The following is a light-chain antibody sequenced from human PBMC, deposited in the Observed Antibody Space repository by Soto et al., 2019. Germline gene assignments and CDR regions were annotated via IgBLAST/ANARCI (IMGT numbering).Light chain of an antibody. CDR2: TAS. V-gene: IGKV1-39*01. Sequence: DIQMTQSPTSLSASVGDRVTITCRASQRISNYLNWYQQKPGKAPNLLIYTASNLQSGVPSRFSGSGSGTDFTLTISSLQPEDFATYYCQQSYSVVWTFGQGTKVDIK. CDR1: QRISNY. J-gene: IGKJ1*01. CDR3: QQSYSVVWT.